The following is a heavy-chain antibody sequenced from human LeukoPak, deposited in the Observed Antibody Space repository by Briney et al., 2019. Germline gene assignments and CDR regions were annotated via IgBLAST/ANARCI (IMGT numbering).Heavy chain of an antibody. Sequence: GASVKVSCKASGYTFVGYYLHWVRQAPGQGLEWMARIDPYTGNTHYAQKFQGRITVTRDTSVSTTYMELSWLTSDDTARYYCAREYSASEHWGQGTLVTVSS. V-gene: IGHV1-2*06. J-gene: IGHJ4*02. CDR3: AREYSASEH. CDR1: GYTFVGYY. CDR2: IDPYTGNT. D-gene: IGHD5-12*01.